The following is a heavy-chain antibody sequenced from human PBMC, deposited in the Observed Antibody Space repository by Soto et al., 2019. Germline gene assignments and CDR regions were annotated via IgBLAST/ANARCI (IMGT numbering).Heavy chain of an antibody. CDR3: AKASSLEDNYYDSSGYYLWPYYYGMDV. J-gene: IGHJ6*02. Sequence: PGGSLRLSCAASGFTFSSYAMSWVRQAPGKGLEWVSAIRGSGGSTYYADSVKGRFTISRDNSKNTLYLQMNSLRAEDTAVYYCAKASSLEDNYYDSSGYYLWPYYYGMDVWGQGTTVTVSS. D-gene: IGHD3-22*01. V-gene: IGHV3-23*01. CDR2: IRGSGGST. CDR1: GFTFSSYA.